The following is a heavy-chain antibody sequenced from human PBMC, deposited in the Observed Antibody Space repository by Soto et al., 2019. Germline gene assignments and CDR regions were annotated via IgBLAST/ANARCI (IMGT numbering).Heavy chain of an antibody. CDR1: GFTFSSYS. D-gene: IGHD2-2*01. CDR3: ASIGYCSSTSCYVPNYFDY. Sequence: GGSLRLSCAASGFTFSSYSMNWVRQAPGKGLEWVSYISSSSSTIYYADSVKGRFTISRDNAKNSLYLQMNSLRDEDTAVYYCASIGYCSSTSCYVPNYFDYWGQGTLVTVSS. J-gene: IGHJ4*02. V-gene: IGHV3-48*02. CDR2: ISSSSSTI.